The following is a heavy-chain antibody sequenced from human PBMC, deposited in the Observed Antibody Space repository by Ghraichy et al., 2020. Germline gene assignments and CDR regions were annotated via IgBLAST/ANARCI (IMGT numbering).Heavy chain of an antibody. CDR2: IYSCGST. J-gene: IGHJ4*02. CDR3: ARDPVVGATSDY. D-gene: IGHD1-26*01. CDR1: GFTVSSNY. Sequence: GGSLRLSCAASGFTVSSNYMSWVRQAPGKGLEWVSVIYSCGSTYYADSVKGRFTISRDNSNNTLNLQMNSLRAEYTAVYYCARDPVVGATSDYWGQGTLVTVSS. V-gene: IGHV3-66*03.